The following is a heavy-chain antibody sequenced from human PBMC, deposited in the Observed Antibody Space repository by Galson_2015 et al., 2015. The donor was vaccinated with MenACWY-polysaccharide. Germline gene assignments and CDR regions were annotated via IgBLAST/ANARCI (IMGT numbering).Heavy chain of an antibody. Sequence: SLRLSCAASGFTFDDYAMHWVRQAPGKGLEWVSGISWNSGSIGYADSVKGRFTISRDNAKNSLYLQMNSLRAEDTALYYCAKGGDDYDSSGYYYYYYYGMDVWGQGTTVTVSS. CDR3: AKGGDDYDSSGYYYYYYYGMDV. CDR1: GFTFDDYA. D-gene: IGHD3-22*01. CDR2: ISWNSGSI. V-gene: IGHV3-9*01. J-gene: IGHJ6*02.